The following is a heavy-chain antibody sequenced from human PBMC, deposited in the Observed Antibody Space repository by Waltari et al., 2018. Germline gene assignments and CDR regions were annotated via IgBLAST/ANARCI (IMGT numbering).Heavy chain of an antibody. V-gene: IGHV3-48*03. Sequence: EVHLVESGGGLVQPGGSLRLSCAASGFTLRGYEMNWVRQAPGKGMRWISYISRTGGTIYYADSVKGRFTISRDNAKNTLYLQMKRLRADDTALYYCARGIAADGGGGYWGQGILVTVS. CDR1: GFTLRGYE. D-gene: IGHD6-13*01. CDR2: ISRTGGTI. J-gene: IGHJ4*02. CDR3: ARGIAADGGGGY.